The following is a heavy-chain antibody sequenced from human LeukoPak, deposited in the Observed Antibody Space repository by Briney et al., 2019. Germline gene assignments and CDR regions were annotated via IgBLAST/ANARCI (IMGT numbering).Heavy chain of an antibody. Sequence: PGRSLRLSCAASGFTFSSYGMHWVRQAPGKGLEWVAVISYDGSNKYYADSVKGRFTISRDNSKNTVYMQMNSLRAEDTAVYYSARGRLAFDIWGQGTMVTVSS. CDR3: ARGRLAFDI. CDR2: ISYDGSNK. CDR1: GFTFSSYG. V-gene: IGHV3-30*03. J-gene: IGHJ3*02.